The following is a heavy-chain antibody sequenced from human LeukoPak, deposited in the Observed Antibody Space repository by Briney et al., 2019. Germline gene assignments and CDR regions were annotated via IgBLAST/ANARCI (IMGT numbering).Heavy chain of an antibody. CDR1: GGSISSGVYY. V-gene: IGHV4-30-4*08. J-gene: IGHJ5*02. Sequence: SETLSLTCTVSGGSISSGVYYWSWIRQPPGKGLEWIGYIYYSGSTYYNPSLKSRVTISVDTSKNQFSLKLSSVTAAVTAVYYCARVVVPAARRRPDWFDPWGQGTLVTVSS. D-gene: IGHD2-2*01. CDR3: ARVVVPAARRRPDWFDP. CDR2: IYYSGST.